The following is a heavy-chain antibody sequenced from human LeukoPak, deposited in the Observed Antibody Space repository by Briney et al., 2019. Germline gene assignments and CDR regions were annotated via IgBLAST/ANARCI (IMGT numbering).Heavy chain of an antibody. CDR1: GGSISSGGYY. D-gene: IGHD3-9*01. V-gene: IGHV4-39*07. J-gene: IGHJ6*02. CDR3: ARGRLRYFDWLLYSMDV. CDR2: IYYSGST. Sequence: PSETLSLTCSVSGGSISSGGYYWSWIRQHPGKGLEWIGSIYYSGSTYYNPSLKSRVTISVDTSKNQFSLKLSSVTAADTAVYYCARGRLRYFDWLLYSMDVWGQGTTVTVSS.